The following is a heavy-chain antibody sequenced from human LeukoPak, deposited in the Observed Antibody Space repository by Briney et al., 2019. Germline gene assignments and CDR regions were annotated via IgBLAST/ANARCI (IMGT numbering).Heavy chain of an antibody. V-gene: IGHV4-30-4*01. Sequence: SETLSLTCTVSGGSISSGDYYWSWIRQPPGKGLEWIGYIYYSGSTYYNPSLKSRVTISVDTSKNQFSLKLSSVTAADTAVYYCARGGNYGDYGTGNWFDPWGQGTLVTVSS. D-gene: IGHD4-17*01. CDR1: GGSISSGDYY. CDR3: ARGGNYGDYGTGNWFDP. J-gene: IGHJ5*02. CDR2: IYYSGST.